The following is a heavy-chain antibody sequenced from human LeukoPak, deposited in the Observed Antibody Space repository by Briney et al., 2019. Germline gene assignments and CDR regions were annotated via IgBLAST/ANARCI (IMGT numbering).Heavy chain of an antibody. V-gene: IGHV3-20*01. Sequence: PGGSLRLSCAASGFTFSGSAMHWVRQASGKGLEWVSGINWNGGSTGYADSVKGRFTISRDNAKNSLYLQMNSLRAEDTALYHCARDSSGYVVTSFDIWGQGTMVTVSS. D-gene: IGHD5-12*01. J-gene: IGHJ3*02. CDR1: GFTFSGSA. CDR2: INWNGGST. CDR3: ARDSSGYVVTSFDI.